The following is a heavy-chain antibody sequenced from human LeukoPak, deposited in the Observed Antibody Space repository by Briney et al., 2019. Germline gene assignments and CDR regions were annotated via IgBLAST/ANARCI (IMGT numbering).Heavy chain of an antibody. D-gene: IGHD3-3*01. CDR3: ARHYYDFWSGYLDWFDP. J-gene: IGHJ5*02. CDR1: GGSISSSSYY. CDR2: IYYSGST. V-gene: IGHV4-39*01. Sequence: SETLSLTCTVSGGSISSSSYYWGWIRQPPGKGLEWIGSIYYSGSTYYNPSLKSRVTISVDTSKSQFSLKLSSVTAADTAVYYCARHYYDFWSGYLDWFDPWGQGTLVTVSS.